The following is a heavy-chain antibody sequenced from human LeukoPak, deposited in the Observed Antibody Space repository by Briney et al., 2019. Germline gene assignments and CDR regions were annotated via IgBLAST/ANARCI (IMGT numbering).Heavy chain of an antibody. D-gene: IGHD4-17*01. CDR3: AKVPYGDYIGIYYMAV. CDR1: GLTFDDYD. V-gene: IGHV3-9*01. CDR2: LSWNSGKI. Sequence: GGSLRLSCAASGLTFDDYDMHWVRHAPGKGLVWVYSLSWNSGKIVYADSVKGRFTNYRDNDKNSLYVQMNSQRGEDTALYYCAKVPYGDYIGIYYMAVWGKGTTVIVSS. J-gene: IGHJ6*03.